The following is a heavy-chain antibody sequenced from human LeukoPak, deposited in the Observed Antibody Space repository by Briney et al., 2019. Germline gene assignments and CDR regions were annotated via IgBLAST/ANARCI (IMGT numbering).Heavy chain of an antibody. CDR1: GLTFSSHC. CDR3: VRDNAAADGALDY. CDR2: IWYDGSHR. J-gene: IGHJ4*02. D-gene: IGHD5-24*01. V-gene: IGHV3-33*01. Sequence: GRSLRLSCVASGLTFSSHCMHWVRQAPGKGLAWVAVIWYDGSHRYYPDSVKGRFTISRDNSKNTLFLQMDSLRVDDTAVYYCVRDNAAADGALDYWGQGSLVTVSS.